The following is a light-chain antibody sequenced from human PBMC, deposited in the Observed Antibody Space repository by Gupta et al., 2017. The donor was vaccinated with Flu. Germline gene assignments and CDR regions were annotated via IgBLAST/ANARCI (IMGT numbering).Light chain of an antibody. Sequence: EVVLTQSPGTLSLSPGERATLSCRASQSVRSNYLAWYQQKPGRAPRLVIYAASTRATGIPDRFSGSGSGTDFTLTISRLEPEDFAVYYCQQYSDSPHTFGQGTKVEIK. CDR3: QQYSDSPHT. CDR1: QSVRSNY. V-gene: IGKV3-20*01. CDR2: AAS. J-gene: IGKJ2*01.